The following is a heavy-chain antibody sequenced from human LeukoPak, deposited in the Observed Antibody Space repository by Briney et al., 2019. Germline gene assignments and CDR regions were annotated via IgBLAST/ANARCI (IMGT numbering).Heavy chain of an antibody. V-gene: IGHV4-34*01. CDR3: ARQEIVGATALFDY. CDR2: INHSGST. CDR1: GGSFSGYY. Sequence: SETLSLTCAVYGGSFSGYYWSWIRQPPGKGLEWIGEINHSGSTNYNPSLKSRVTISVDTSKNQFSLKLSSVTAADTAVYYCARQEIVGATALFDYWGQGTLVTVSS. J-gene: IGHJ4*02. D-gene: IGHD1-26*01.